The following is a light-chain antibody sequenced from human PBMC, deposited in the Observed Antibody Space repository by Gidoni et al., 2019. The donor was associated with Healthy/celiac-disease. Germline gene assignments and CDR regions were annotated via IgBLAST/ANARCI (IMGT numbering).Light chain of an antibody. Sequence: DIVMTQSPDSLAVTLCERATINCNSSQSVLYSSNNKNYLAWYQQNPGQPPKLLIYWASTRESGVPDRFSGSGSGTDFTLTISSLQAEDVAVYYCQQYYSTRFTFGPXTKVDIK. J-gene: IGKJ3*01. CDR3: QQYYSTRFT. CDR2: WAS. CDR1: QSVLYSSNNKNY. V-gene: IGKV4-1*01.